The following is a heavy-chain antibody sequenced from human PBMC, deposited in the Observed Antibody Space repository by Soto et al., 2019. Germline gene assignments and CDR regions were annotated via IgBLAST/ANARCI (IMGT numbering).Heavy chain of an antibody. D-gene: IGHD6-19*01. CDR1: GFTFSSYW. J-gene: IGHJ6*02. CDR3: ARDPKVAAGNYYYYYYGMDV. CDR2: IKQGGSEK. V-gene: IGHV3-7*03. Sequence: GGSLRLSCAASGFTFSSYWMSWVRQAPGKGLEWVANIKQGGSEKYYVDSVKGRFTISRDNAKNSLYLQMNSLRAEDTAVYYCARDPKVAAGNYYYYYYGMDVWGQGTTVTVSS.